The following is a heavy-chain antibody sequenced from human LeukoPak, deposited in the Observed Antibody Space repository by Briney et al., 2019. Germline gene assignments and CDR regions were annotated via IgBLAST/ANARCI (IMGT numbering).Heavy chain of an antibody. CDR2: INHSGST. Sequence: SETLSLTCAVYGGSFSGYYWSWIRQPPGKGLEWIGEINHSGSTNYNPSLKSRVTISVDTSKNQFSLKLSSVTAADTAVYYCARGGRTQWLVRNWFDPWGQGTLVTASS. J-gene: IGHJ5*02. CDR1: GGSFSGYY. D-gene: IGHD6-19*01. V-gene: IGHV4-34*01. CDR3: ARGGRTQWLVRNWFDP.